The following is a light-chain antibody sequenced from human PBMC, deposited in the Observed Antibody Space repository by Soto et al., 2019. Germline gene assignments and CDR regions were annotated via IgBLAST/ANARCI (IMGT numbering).Light chain of an antibody. V-gene: IGKV1-5*03. CDR1: QTISSW. J-gene: IGKJ1*01. CDR3: QHYNSYSEA. CDR2: KAS. Sequence: DIQMTQSPSTLSGYVGDRVTITCRASQTISSWLAWYQQKPGKAPKLLIYKASTLKSGVPSRFSGSGSGTEFTLTISSLQPDDFATYHCQHYNSYSEAFGQGTKVDIK.